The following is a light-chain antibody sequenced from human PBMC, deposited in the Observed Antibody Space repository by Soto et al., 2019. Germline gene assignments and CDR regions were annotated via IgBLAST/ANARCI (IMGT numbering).Light chain of an antibody. CDR3: AAWDDSLNAAV. CDR2: SNN. J-gene: IGLJ7*01. Sequence: QSVLTQPPSASGTPGQRVTISCSGSSSNIGSNTVNWYQQLPGTAPKLFIYSNNQRPSGVPDRFSGSKSGTSASLAISGLQSEDEADYYCAAWDDSLNAAVFGGGTQLTVL. CDR1: SSNIGSNT. V-gene: IGLV1-44*01.